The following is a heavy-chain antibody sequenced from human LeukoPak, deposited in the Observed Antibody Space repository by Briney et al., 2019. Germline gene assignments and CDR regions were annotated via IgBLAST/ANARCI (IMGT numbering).Heavy chain of an antibody. V-gene: IGHV1-2*02. CDR3: ARSPRSIAARHFDY. D-gene: IGHD6-6*01. CDR2: INPNGGGT. J-gene: IGHJ4*02. CDR1: GYTFTGYY. Sequence: ASVKVSCKASGYTFTGYYMHWVRQAPGQGLEWMGWINPNGGGTNYAQKFQGRVTMTRDTSISTAYMELSRLRSDDTAVYYCARSPRSIAARHFDYWGQGTLVTVSS.